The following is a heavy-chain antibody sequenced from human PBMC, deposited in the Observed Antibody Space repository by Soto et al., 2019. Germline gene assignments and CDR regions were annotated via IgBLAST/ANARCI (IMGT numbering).Heavy chain of an antibody. CDR1: GGSFSGYY. CDR3: ARGRRGSTSFLVGYYYMDV. Sequence: SETLSLTCAVYGGSFSGYYWSWIRQPPGKGLEWIGEINHSGSTNYNPSLKSRVTISVDTSKNQFSLKLSSVTAADTAVYYWARGRRGSTSFLVGYYYMDVWGKGTTVTVSS. CDR2: INHSGST. J-gene: IGHJ6*03. V-gene: IGHV4-34*01. D-gene: IGHD2-2*01.